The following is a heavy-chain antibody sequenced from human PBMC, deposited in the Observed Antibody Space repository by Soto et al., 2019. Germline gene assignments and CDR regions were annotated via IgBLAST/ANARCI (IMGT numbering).Heavy chain of an antibody. Sequence: GGSLRLSCAASGFIFSNAWMSWVRQAPGKWLEWVGRIKSKSDGATTDYAAPVKGRFIISRDDSKNMRYVQMNSLKSEDTAVYYWTTDIVATHKVFGYWGRRNMVTVSS. CDR2: IKSKSDGATT. D-gene: IGHD5-12*01. J-gene: IGHJ4*02. CDR1: GFIFSNAW. V-gene: IGHV3-15*01. CDR3: TTDIVATHKVFGY.